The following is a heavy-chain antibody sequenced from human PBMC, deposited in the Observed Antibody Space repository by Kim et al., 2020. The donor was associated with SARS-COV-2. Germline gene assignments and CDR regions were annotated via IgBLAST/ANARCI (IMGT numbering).Heavy chain of an antibody. V-gene: IGHV3-49*03. CDR3: TRGGQETWYSSGWSNY. D-gene: IGHD6-19*01. Sequence: GGSLRLSCTASGFTFGDYAMSWFRQAPGKGLEWVGFIRSKAYGGTTEYAASVKGRFTISRDDSKSIAYLQMNSLKTEDTAVYYCTRGGQETWYSSGWSNYWGQGTLVTVSS. J-gene: IGHJ4*02. CDR2: IRSKAYGGTT. CDR1: GFTFGDYA.